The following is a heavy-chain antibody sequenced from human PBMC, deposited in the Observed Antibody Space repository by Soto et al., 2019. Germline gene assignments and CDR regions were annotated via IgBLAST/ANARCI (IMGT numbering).Heavy chain of an antibody. V-gene: IGHV3-30-3*01. CDR2: ISYDGSNK. Sequence: GGSLRLSCAASGFTFSSYATHWVRQAPGKGLEWVAVISYDGSNKYYADSVKGRFTISRDNSKNTLYLQMNSLRAEDTAVYYCARDHYYDSSGYYLEYYFDYWGQGTLVTVSS. CDR1: GFTFSSYA. CDR3: ARDHYYDSSGYYLEYYFDY. D-gene: IGHD3-22*01. J-gene: IGHJ4*02.